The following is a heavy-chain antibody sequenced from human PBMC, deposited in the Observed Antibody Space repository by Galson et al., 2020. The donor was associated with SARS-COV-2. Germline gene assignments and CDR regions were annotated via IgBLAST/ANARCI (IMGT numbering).Heavy chain of an antibody. Sequence: SETLSLTCTVSGGSISSGGYYWSWIRQHPGKGLEWIGYIYYSGSTYYNPSLKRRVTISVDTSKNQFSLKLNSVTAADTAVYYCARVIRDRYYDSSGYYFTEDYFDYWGQGTLVTVSS. V-gene: IGHV4-31*03. D-gene: IGHD3-22*01. CDR2: IYYSGST. J-gene: IGHJ4*02. CDR3: ARVIRDRYYDSSGYYFTEDYFDY. CDR1: GGSISSGGYY.